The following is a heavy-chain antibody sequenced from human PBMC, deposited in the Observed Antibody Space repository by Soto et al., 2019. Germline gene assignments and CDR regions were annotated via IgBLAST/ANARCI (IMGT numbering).Heavy chain of an antibody. V-gene: IGHV1-69*13. CDR2: IIPIFGTA. CDR3: ARVDGVTVREQLVQSSWFDP. CDR1: GGTFNSYT. D-gene: IGHD6-13*01. Sequence: SVKVSCKASGGTFNSYTISWVRQAPGQGLEWMGGIIPIFGTANYAQKFQGRVTITADESTSTAYMELSSLRSEDTAVYYCARVDGVTVREQLVQSSWFDPWGQGTLVTVSS. J-gene: IGHJ5*02.